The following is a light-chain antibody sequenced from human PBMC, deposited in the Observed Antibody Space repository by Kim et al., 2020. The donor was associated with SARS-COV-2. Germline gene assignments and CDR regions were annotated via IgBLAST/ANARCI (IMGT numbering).Light chain of an antibody. CDR2: EDI. J-gene: IGLJ2*01. V-gene: IGLV3-1*01. CDR1: HLGDKN. CDR3: QAWDSSTVV. Sequence: SYELTQPPSVSVSPGQTAIITCSGNHLGDKNVCWYQQRPGQSPLLVIYEDIKRPSGIPERVSGSNSGNTATLTISGTQAMDEADYYCQAWDSSTVVFGRGTQLTVL.